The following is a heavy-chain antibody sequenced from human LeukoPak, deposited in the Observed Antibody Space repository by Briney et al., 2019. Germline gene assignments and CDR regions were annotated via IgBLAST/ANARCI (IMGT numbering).Heavy chain of an antibody. CDR3: ATFFGVIDDTFDY. V-gene: IGHV4-38-2*01. CDR2: ISHSGTT. Sequence: SETLSLTCAVSGYSISSSYYWGWIRQPPGKGLEWIGTISHSGTTFYNSSLQTRVTISLDTSRNHFSLNLTSMTAADTAVYYCATFFGVIDDTFDYWGQGTLVTVSS. CDR1: GYSISSSYY. J-gene: IGHJ4*02. D-gene: IGHD3-3*01.